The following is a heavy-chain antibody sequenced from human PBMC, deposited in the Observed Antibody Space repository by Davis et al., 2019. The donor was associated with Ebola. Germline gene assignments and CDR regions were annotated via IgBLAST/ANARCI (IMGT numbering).Heavy chain of an antibody. V-gene: IGHV1-58*01. J-gene: IGHJ6*02. D-gene: IGHD6-13*01. Sequence: SVKVSCKASGFTFTSSAVQWVRQARGQRLEWIGWIVVGSGNTNYAQKFQERVTITRDMSTSTACMELSSLRSEDTAVYYCAAEKQQLVNGDYYGMDVWGQGTTVTVSS. CDR1: GFTFTSSA. CDR2: IVVGSGNT. CDR3: AAEKQQLVNGDYYGMDV.